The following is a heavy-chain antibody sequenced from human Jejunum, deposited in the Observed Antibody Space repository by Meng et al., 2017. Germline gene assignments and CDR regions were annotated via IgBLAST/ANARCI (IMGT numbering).Heavy chain of an antibody. J-gene: IGHJ1*01. CDR1: EFTFGGHW. CDR3: TNDRLSH. D-gene: IGHD1-1*01. V-gene: IGHV3-74*01. CDR2: VNPEGNIP. Sequence: SRGCLVQRVGSLRFSGAASEFTFGGHWSHWVSLAPGQGLLWVSRVNPEGNIPTYADSAKGRFIIFRDNAKSTVYLQLNSLRAEDTAVYYCTNDRLSHWGQGTLVTVSS.